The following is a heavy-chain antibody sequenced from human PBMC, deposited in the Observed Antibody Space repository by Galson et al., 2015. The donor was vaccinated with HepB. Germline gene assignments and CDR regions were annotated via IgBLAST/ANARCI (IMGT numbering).Heavy chain of an antibody. CDR3: ARAGITRRSDYSNEYYYYYYMDV. V-gene: IGHV3-48*01. J-gene: IGHJ6*03. D-gene: IGHD4-11*01. CDR2: ISSTSSPI. CDR1: GFTFNTYS. Sequence: SLRLSCAASGFTFNTYSMNWVRQAPGKGLEWVSYISSTSSPIYYADSVKGRFTISRDNAKNSLYLQMNSLRAEDTAVYYCARAGITRRSDYSNEYYYYYYMDVWGKGTTVTVSS.